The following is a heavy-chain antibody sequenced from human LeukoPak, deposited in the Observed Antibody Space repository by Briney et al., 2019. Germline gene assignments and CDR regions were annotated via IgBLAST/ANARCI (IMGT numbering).Heavy chain of an antibody. CDR2: IIPIFGTA. CDR1: GGTFSSYA. J-gene: IGHJ4*02. CDR3: ASSPGDYGSGRDGYFDY. V-gene: IGHV1-69*13. D-gene: IGHD3-10*01. Sequence: VKVSCKASGGTFSSYAISWVRQAPGQGLEWMGGIIPIFGTANYAQKFQGRVTITTDESTSTAYMELSSLRSEDTAVYYCASSPGDYGSGRDGYFDYWGQGTLITVSS.